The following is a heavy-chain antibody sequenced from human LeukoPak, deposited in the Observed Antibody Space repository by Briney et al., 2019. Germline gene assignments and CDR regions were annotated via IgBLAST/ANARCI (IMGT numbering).Heavy chain of an antibody. Sequence: ASVKVSCKASGYTFTSYAMHWVRQAPGQGLEWMGIINPSGGSTSYAQKFQGRVTMTRDTSTSTVYMELSSLRSEDTAVYYCARSRAYYDFWSGYYGSWFDPWGQGTLVTVSS. V-gene: IGHV1-46*01. CDR2: INPSGGST. J-gene: IGHJ5*02. D-gene: IGHD3-3*01. CDR3: ARSRAYYDFWSGYYGSWFDP. CDR1: GYTFTSYA.